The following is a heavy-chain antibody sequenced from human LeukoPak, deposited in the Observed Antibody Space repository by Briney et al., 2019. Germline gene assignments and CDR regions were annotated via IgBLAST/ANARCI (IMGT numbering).Heavy chain of an antibody. CDR3: ARISGSYANAFDI. Sequence: GGSLSLSCAASGFTVSSNYMSWLRQAPGKGLEWVSVIYSGGSTYYADSVKGRFTISRDNSKNTLYLQMNSLRAEDTAVYYCARISGSYANAFDIWGQGTMVTVSS. CDR2: IYSGGST. J-gene: IGHJ3*02. V-gene: IGHV3-53*01. D-gene: IGHD1-26*01. CDR1: GFTVSSNY.